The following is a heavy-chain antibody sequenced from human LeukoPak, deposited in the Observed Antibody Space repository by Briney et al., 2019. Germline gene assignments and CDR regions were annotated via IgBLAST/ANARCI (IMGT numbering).Heavy chain of an antibody. CDR2: INPSGGST. CDR1: GYTFSSYH. Sequence: GASVKVSCTASGYTFSSYHIHWVRQAPGQGLEWMGIINPSGGSTTYAQKFQGRVTMTKDTSTSTVYLELSSLRSEDTAVYYCARADSADYYDSSGSIDHWGQGTLVPVSS. J-gene: IGHJ4*02. CDR3: ARADSADYYDSSGSIDH. V-gene: IGHV1-46*01. D-gene: IGHD3-22*01.